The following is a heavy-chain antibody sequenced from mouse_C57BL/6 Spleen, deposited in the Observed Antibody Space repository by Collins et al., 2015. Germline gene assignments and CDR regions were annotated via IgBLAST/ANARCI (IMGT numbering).Heavy chain of an antibody. D-gene: IGHD1-1*01. Sequence: QVQLKESGPGLVAPSQSLSITCTVSGFSLTGYGVNWVRQPPGKGLEWLGMIWGDGSTDYNSALKSRLSISKDNSKSQVFLKMNSLQTDDTARYYCARDRYYGSSYVFAYWGQGTLVTVSA. CDR3: ARDRYYGSSYVFAY. V-gene: IGHV2-6-7*01. J-gene: IGHJ3*01. CDR1: GFSLTGYG. CDR2: IWGDGST.